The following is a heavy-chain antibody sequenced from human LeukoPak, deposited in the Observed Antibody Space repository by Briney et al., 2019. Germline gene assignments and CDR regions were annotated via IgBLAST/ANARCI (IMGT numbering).Heavy chain of an antibody. J-gene: IGHJ4*02. V-gene: IGHV1-18*04. D-gene: IGHD1-26*01. Sequence: ASVKVSCKASGYTFTGYYMHWVRQAPGQGLEWMGWISGYNGNTKYAQKLQGRVTMTTDTSTSTAYMELRSLRSDDTAVYYCARGSPIVGATEYYFDYWGQGTLVTVSS. CDR1: GYTFTGYY. CDR3: ARGSPIVGATEYYFDY. CDR2: ISGYNGNT.